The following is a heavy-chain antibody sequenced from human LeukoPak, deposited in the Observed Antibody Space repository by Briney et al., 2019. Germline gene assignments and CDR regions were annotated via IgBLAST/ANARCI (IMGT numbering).Heavy chain of an antibody. D-gene: IGHD2-2*01. J-gene: IGHJ4*02. V-gene: IGHV4-39*01. CDR3: ASGGRYCSSTSCYYFDY. CDR2: IYYSGST. CDR1: GGSISSSSYY. Sequence: PSETLSLTCTVSGGSISSSSYYWGWIRQPPGKGLEWIGCIYYSGSTYYNPSLKRRVTISVDTSKNQFSLKLSSVTAADTAVYYCASGGRYCSSTSCYYFDYWGQGTLVTVSS.